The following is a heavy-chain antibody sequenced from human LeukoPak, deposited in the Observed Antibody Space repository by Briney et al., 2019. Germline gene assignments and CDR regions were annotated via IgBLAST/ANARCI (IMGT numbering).Heavy chain of an antibody. Sequence: GESLKTSCKGSGYSFTSYWIGWVRQMPGKGLEWMGIIYPGDSDTRYSPSFQGQVTISADKSISTAYLQWSSLKASDTAMYYCARHRTDYGSGSNAFDIWGQGTMVTVSS. D-gene: IGHD3-10*01. J-gene: IGHJ3*02. CDR1: GYSFTSYW. CDR2: IYPGDSDT. V-gene: IGHV5-51*01. CDR3: ARHRTDYGSGSNAFDI.